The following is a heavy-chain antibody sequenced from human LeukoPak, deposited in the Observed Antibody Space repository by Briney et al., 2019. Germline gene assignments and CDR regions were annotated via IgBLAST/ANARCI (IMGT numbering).Heavy chain of an antibody. D-gene: IGHD5-18*01. CDR1: GGSISSSSYY. V-gene: IGHV4-39*01. CDR3: ARRGSGHLWVDY. Sequence: PSETLSLTCTASGGSISSSSYYWGWIRQPPGKGLEWIGSIYYSGSTYYNPSLKSRVTISVDTSKNQFSLKLSSVTAADTAVYYCARRGSGHLWVDYWGQGTLVTVSS. J-gene: IGHJ4*02. CDR2: IYYSGST.